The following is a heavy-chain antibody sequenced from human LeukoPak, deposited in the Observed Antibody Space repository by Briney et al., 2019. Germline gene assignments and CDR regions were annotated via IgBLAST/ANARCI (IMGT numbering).Heavy chain of an antibody. V-gene: IGHV4-38-2*02. Sequence: SETLSLTCSASGYSIRSGYQWGWIRQAPGKGLEWIGSINYSGRTYDNPSLKSRATISVDTSKNQFSLKLSSVTAADTAVYYCARVNCSSTSCYSGWFDPWGQGTLVTVSS. J-gene: IGHJ5*02. D-gene: IGHD2-2*01. CDR2: INYSGRT. CDR3: ARVNCSSTSCYSGWFDP. CDR1: GYSIRSGYQ.